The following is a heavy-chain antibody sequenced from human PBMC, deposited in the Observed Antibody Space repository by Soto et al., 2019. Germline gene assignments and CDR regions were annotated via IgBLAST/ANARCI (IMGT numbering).Heavy chain of an antibody. Sequence: SVKVSCNASGFTFTSSAVQWVRQARGQRLEWIGWIVVGSGNTNYAQKFQERVTITRDMSTSTAYMELSSLRSEDTAVYYCAAWPMTTVTTYDYWGQGTLVTVSS. J-gene: IGHJ4*02. CDR3: AAWPMTTVTTYDY. D-gene: IGHD4-17*01. V-gene: IGHV1-58*01. CDR2: IVVGSGNT. CDR1: GFTFTSSA.